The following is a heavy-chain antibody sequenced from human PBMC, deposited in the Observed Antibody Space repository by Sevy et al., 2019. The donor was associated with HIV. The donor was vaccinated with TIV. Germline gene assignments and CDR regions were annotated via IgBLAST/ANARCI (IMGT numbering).Heavy chain of an antibody. V-gene: IGHV3-23*01. CDR3: ARKYDSSGYFDY. CDR2: ISGSGGSGDKT. J-gene: IGHJ4*02. D-gene: IGHD3-22*01. CDR1: GFTFSSYA. Sequence: GGSLRLSCAASGFTFSSYAMNWVRQAPGKGLEWVSGISGSGGSGDKTNYADSVKGRFTISRDDSKNSVYLQLNSLRAEDKDIYYCARKYDSSGYFDYWGQGTLVTVSS.